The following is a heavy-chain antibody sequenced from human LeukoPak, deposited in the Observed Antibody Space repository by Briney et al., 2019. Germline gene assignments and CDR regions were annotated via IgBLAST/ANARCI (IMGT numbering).Heavy chain of an antibody. J-gene: IGHJ3*02. V-gene: IGHV1-2*02. D-gene: IGHD6-19*01. Sequence: ASLKVSCKASGYTFTGYYMHWVRQAPGQGLEWMGWINPNSGGTNYAQKFQGRVTMTRDTSISTAYMELSRLRSDDTAVYYCARGAFSIAVAGTFAFDIWGQGTMVTVSS. CDR1: GYTFTGYY. CDR2: INPNSGGT. CDR3: ARGAFSIAVAGTFAFDI.